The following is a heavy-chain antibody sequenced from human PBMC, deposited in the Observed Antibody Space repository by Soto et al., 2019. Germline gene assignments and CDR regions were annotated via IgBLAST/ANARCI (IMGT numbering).Heavy chain of an antibody. CDR3: AKGDNSGTVFDS. J-gene: IGHJ4*02. D-gene: IGHD1-1*01. V-gene: IGHV3-23*01. Sequence: GVSLSLSCAASGGTVSSYSRSWVRQAPGKGLEWVSAISGSGGSTYYSDSVKGRFTISRDNSHPTLYLQMHSLRAEDTAVYYCAKGDNSGTVFDSWGQGTPVPVSS. CDR2: ISGSGGST. CDR1: GGTVSSYS.